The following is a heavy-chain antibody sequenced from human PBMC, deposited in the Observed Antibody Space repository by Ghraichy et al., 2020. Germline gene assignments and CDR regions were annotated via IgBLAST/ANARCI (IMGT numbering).Heavy chain of an antibody. D-gene: IGHD4-17*01. J-gene: IGHJ4*02. V-gene: IGHV3-30-3*01. Sequence: GGSLRLSCAASGFTFSSYAMHWVRQAPGKGLEWVAVISYDGSNKYYADSVKGRFTISRDNSKNTLYLQMNSLRAEDTAVYYCARAGTTVTNGYFDYWGQGTLVTVSS. CDR1: GFTFSSYA. CDR3: ARAGTTVTNGYFDY. CDR2: ISYDGSNK.